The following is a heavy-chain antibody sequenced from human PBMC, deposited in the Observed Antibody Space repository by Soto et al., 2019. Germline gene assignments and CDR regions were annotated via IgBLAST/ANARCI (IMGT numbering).Heavy chain of an antibody. V-gene: IGHV4-31*02. CDR1: GGSISSGGYY. CDR2: IYYSGST. D-gene: IGHD3-22*01. Sequence: PSETLSLTCTVSGGSISSGGYYWSWIRQHPGKGLEWIGYIYYSGSTCYNPSLKSRVTISVDTSKNQFSLKLSSVTAADTAVYYCARGREYSYYDSSGYYRLPPSFDYWGQGTLVTVSS. J-gene: IGHJ4*02. CDR3: ARGREYSYYDSSGYYRLPPSFDY.